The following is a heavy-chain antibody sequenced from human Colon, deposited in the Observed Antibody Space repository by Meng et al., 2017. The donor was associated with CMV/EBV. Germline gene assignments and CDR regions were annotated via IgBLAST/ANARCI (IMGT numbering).Heavy chain of an antibody. CDR3: ARLRGLASYGSDWGY. D-gene: IGHD6-19*01. Sequence: GGSLRLSCAASGFTFSSCSMNWVRQAPGKGLEWVSFISSSSSYIYYADSVRGRFTISRDNANNSLYLQMTSLRTDDTAVYYCARLRGLASYGSDWGYWGQGTLVTV. CDR1: GFTFSSCS. V-gene: IGHV3-21*01. J-gene: IGHJ4*02. CDR2: ISSSSSYI.